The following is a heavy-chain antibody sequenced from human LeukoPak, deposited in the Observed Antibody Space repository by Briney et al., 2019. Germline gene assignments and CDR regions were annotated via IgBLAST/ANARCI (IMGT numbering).Heavy chain of an antibody. CDR3: ARPTLGYYHDAFDI. J-gene: IGHJ3*02. CDR1: GGSISSSSYY. CDR2: IYYSGST. D-gene: IGHD3-10*01. V-gene: IGHV4-39*01. Sequence: SETLSLTCTVPGGSISSSSYYWGWIRQPPGKGLEWIGSIYYSGSTYYNPSLKSRVTISVDTSKNQFSLKLSSVTAADTAVYYCARPTLGYYHDAFDIWGQGTMVTVSS.